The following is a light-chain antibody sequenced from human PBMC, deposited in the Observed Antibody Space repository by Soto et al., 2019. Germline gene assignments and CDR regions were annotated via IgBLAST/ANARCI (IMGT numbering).Light chain of an antibody. V-gene: IGLV2-14*01. CDR2: EVS. CDR1: SSDVGGYNY. CDR3: SSYTTSSTSYV. Sequence: QSVLTQPASVSGSPGQSITISCTGTSSDVGGYNYVSWYQQHPGKAPKLMIYEVSNRPSGVSNRFSGSKSGNTASLTISGLPAEDEAHYYCSSYTTSSTSYVFGTGTKVTVL. J-gene: IGLJ1*01.